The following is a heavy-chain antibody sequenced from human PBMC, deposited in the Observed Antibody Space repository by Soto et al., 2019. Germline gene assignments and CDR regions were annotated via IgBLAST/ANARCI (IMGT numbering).Heavy chain of an antibody. J-gene: IGHJ6*02. CDR1: GGSISSSNW. CDR2: IYHSGST. V-gene: IGHV4-4*02. CDR3: SVGYCSGGSCIGGMDV. D-gene: IGHD2-15*01. Sequence: QVQLQESGPGLVKPSGTLSLTCAVSGGSISSSNWWSWVRQPPGKGLEWIGEIYHSGSTNYTPSLKSRVTRAVDKSKIQFSLKLSSVTAADTAVYYCSVGYCSGGSCIGGMDVWGQGTTVTVSS.